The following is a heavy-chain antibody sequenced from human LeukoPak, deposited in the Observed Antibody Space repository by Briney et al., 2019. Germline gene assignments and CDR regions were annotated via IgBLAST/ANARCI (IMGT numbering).Heavy chain of an antibody. V-gene: IGHV3-23*01. J-gene: IGHJ4*02. CDR1: GFTFSSYA. CDR3: ATYRIQLWLLKN. CDR2: ISGSGGST. Sequence: GGSLRLSCAASGFTFSSYAMSWVRQAPGKGLEWVSAISGSGGSTYYADSVKGRFTISRDNSKNTLYLQMNSLRAGDTAVYYCATYRIQLWLLKNWGQGTLVTVSS. D-gene: IGHD5-18*01.